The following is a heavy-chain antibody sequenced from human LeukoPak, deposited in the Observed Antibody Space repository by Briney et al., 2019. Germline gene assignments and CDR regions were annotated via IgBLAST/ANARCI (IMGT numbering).Heavy chain of an antibody. CDR1: GFTFSSYE. CDR2: ISTSGTTI. Sequence: GGSLRLSCAASGFTFSSYEMNWVRQAPGKGLEWVSYISTSGTTIYYADSVKGRFTISRDNAKNSLYLQMSSLRAEDTAVYYCARLNLITEVGYWGQGTLVTVSS. V-gene: IGHV3-48*03. CDR3: ARLNLITEVGY. J-gene: IGHJ4*02. D-gene: IGHD1-14*01.